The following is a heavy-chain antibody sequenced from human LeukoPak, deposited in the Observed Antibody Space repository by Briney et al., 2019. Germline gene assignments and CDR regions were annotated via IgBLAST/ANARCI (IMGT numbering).Heavy chain of an antibody. CDR2: ISYDGSNK. CDR1: GFTFSSYA. Sequence: GGSLRLSCAASGFTFSSYAMHWVRQAPGKGLEWVAVISYDGSNKYYADSVKGRFTISRDNSKNTLYLQMNSLSAEDTAVYYCARDRRRRTYYYDSSGYYFGDYWGQGTLVTVSS. V-gene: IGHV3-30-3*01. CDR3: ARDRRRRTYYYDSSGYYFGDY. J-gene: IGHJ4*02. D-gene: IGHD3-22*01.